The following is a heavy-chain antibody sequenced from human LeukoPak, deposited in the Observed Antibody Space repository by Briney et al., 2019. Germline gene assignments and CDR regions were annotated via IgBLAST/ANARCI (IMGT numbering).Heavy chain of an antibody. V-gene: IGHV3-7*04. D-gene: IGHD4-17*01. Sequence: GGSLRLSCVASGLTFSRDWMSWVRQAPGKGLEWLANIKHDGSETNYVDSVKGRFTISRDNTKNSLYLQMNSLRAEDTAVYYCVRVGIDYGDYFDYWGQGNLVTVS. CDR2: IKHDGSET. CDR3: VRVGIDYGDYFDY. J-gene: IGHJ4*02. CDR1: GLTFSRDW.